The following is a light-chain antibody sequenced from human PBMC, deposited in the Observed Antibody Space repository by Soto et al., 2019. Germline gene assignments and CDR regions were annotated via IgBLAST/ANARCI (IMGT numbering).Light chain of an antibody. J-gene: IGKJ5*01. CDR3: QQYKNWPPIT. CDR1: QSVSSY. Sequence: EIVLTQSPATLSLSPWERATLSCRASQSVSSYLAWYQQKPGQAPRLLIYGASTRATGTPARFSGSGSGTEFTLTISSLQSEDFAVYYCQQYKNWPPITFGQGTRLEIK. CDR2: GAS. V-gene: IGKV3-15*01.